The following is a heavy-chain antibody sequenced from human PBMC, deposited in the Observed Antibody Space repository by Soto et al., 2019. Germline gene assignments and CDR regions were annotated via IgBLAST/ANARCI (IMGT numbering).Heavy chain of an antibody. CDR2: IIPIFGTA. CDR3: ARGWSYDILTGYSY. J-gene: IGHJ4*02. D-gene: IGHD3-9*01. V-gene: IGHV1-69*13. CDR1: GGTFSSYA. Sequence: GASVKVSCKASGGTFSSYAINWVRQAPGQGLEWMGGIIPIFGTANYAQKLQGRVTITADESTSTAYMELSSLRSEDTAVYYCARGWSYDILTGYSYWGQGTLVTVSS.